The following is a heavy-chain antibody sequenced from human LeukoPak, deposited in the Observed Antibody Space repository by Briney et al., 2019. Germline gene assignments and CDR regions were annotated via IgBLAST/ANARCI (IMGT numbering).Heavy chain of an antibody. Sequence: SQTLSLTCAISGDSVSSNSASWNWIRQSPSRGLEWLGRTYYRSKWYNEYAVSVKSRITINPDTSKNQFSLQLNSVSPEDTAMYWCAREGVAGDNWFDPWGQGTLVTVSS. D-gene: IGHD6-19*01. CDR2: TYYRSKWYN. CDR3: AREGVAGDNWFDP. CDR1: GDSVSSNSAS. V-gene: IGHV6-1*01. J-gene: IGHJ5*02.